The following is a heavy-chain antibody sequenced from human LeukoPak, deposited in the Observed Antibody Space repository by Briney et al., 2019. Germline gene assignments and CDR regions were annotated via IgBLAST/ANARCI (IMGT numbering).Heavy chain of an antibody. J-gene: IGHJ6*03. D-gene: IGHD3-22*01. CDR1: GYTLTELS. CDR2: FDPEDGET. V-gene: IGHV1-24*01. Sequence: ASVKVSCKVSGYTLTELSMHWVRQAPGKGLECMGGFDPEDGETIYAQKFQGRVTMTEDTSTDTAYMELSSLRSEDTAVYYCATGPFGYDSSGYYHYYMDVWAKGTTVTVSS. CDR3: ATGPFGYDSSGYYHYYMDV.